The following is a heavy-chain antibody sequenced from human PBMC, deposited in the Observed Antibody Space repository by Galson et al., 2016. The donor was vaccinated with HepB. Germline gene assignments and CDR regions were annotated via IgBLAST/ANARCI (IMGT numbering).Heavy chain of an antibody. CDR1: GYTFTSYA. J-gene: IGHJ4*02. CDR3: VRGHPYSDSWRGPH. Sequence: SVKVSCKASGYTFTSYAINWVRQAPGQGLEWMGWMNPNGGNTGYAHSFQGRVTITRSTSISTAHMEMSSLRSEDTAVYYCVRGHPYSDSWRGPHWGQGTLITVSS. D-gene: IGHD3/OR15-3a*01. V-gene: IGHV1-8*02. CDR2: MNPNGGNT.